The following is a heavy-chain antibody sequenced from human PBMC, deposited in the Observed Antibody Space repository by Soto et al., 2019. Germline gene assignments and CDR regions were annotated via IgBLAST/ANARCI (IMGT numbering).Heavy chain of an antibody. D-gene: IGHD2-15*01. V-gene: IGHV3-48*01. CDR2: ISTSGTI. Sequence: GGSLRLSCAASGFTFSSHNMNWVRQAPGKGLEWVSHISTSGTIYYADSVKGRFSISRDNAKNSLFLQMNSLRAEDTAVYYCARDPQYCTGGNCYGFDYWGQGTLVTVSS. CDR3: ARDPQYCTGGNCYGFDY. CDR1: GFTFSSHN. J-gene: IGHJ4*02.